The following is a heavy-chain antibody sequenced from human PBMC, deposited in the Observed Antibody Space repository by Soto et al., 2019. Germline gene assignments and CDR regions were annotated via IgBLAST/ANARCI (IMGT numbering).Heavy chain of an antibody. CDR1: GFTFSAYG. J-gene: IGHJ4*02. D-gene: IGHD3-16*02. CDR3: AKVLERSMITFGGVIAY. V-gene: IGHV3-30*18. Sequence: QVQLVESGGGVVQPGRSLRLSCAASGFTFSAYGMHWVRQAPGKGLEWGAVISFDGNIKYYADSVKGRFTISRDNSKYTVYLEMDSLSAEDTAIYYCAKVLERSMITFGGVIAYWGQGALVTVSS. CDR2: ISFDGNIK.